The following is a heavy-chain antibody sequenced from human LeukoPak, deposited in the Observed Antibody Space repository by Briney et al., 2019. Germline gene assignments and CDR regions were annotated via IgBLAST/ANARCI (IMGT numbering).Heavy chain of an antibody. Sequence: SETLSLTCTVSGGSISSYYWSWIRQPAGKGLEWIGRIYTSGSTNYNPSLKSRVTMSVDTSKNQFSLKLSSATAADTAVYYCARSLRADYYYYYMDVWGKGTTVTVSS. CDR1: GGSISSYY. CDR2: IYTSGST. D-gene: IGHD1-26*01. V-gene: IGHV4-4*07. CDR3: ARSLRADYYYYYMDV. J-gene: IGHJ6*03.